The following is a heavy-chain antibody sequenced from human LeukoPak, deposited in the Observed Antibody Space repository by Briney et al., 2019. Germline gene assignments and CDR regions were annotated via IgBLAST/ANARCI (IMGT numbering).Heavy chain of an antibody. D-gene: IGHD6-19*01. CDR3: AKAGIEVAGTLNWFDP. J-gene: IGHJ5*02. Sequence: TSETLSLTCTVSGGSVGNYYWSWIRQSAGKGLEWIGRIYTSGSTNYNPSLKSRVTMSLDTSKNQFSLKFNSMTAADTAVYYCAKAGIEVAGTLNWFDPWGQGTLVTVSS. CDR1: GGSVGNYY. CDR2: IYTSGST. V-gene: IGHV4-4*07.